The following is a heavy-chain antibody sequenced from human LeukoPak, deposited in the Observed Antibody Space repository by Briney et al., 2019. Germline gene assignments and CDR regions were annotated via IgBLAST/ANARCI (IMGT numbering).Heavy chain of an antibody. V-gene: IGHV3-23*01. CDR1: GFTFSSYA. Sequence: GGTLRLSCAASGFTFSSYAMSWVRLAPGTGLEGVSAISGSGCSTYYADSVKGRFSISRDNSKNTLHLQMNSLRAEDTAVYYCAKGPTAAMVSYWGQGTLVTVSS. CDR3: AKGPTAAMVSY. J-gene: IGHJ4*02. D-gene: IGHD2-2*01. CDR2: ISGSGCST.